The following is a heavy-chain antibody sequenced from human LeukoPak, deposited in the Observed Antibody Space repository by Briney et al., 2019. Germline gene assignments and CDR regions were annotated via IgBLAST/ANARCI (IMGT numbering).Heavy chain of an antibody. J-gene: IGHJ6*02. CDR3: ANYDMYYYDSSGYYPYYYYGMDV. Sequence: GGSLRLSCAASGFTFNNYALSWVRQAPGKGLEWVSAISGSGGSTYYADSVKGRFTISRDNSKNTLYLQMNSLRAEDTAVYYCANYDMYYYDSSGYYPYYYYGMDVWGQGTTVTVSS. D-gene: IGHD3-22*01. CDR1: GFTFNNYA. CDR2: ISGSGGST. V-gene: IGHV3-23*01.